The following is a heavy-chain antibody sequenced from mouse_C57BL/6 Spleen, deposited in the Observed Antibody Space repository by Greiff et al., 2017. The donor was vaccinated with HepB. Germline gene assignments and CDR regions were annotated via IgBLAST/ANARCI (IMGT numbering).Heavy chain of an antibody. CDR1: GYAFSSYW. CDR2: IYPGDGDT. J-gene: IGHJ4*01. V-gene: IGHV1-80*01. CDR3: ARHGNYDYAMDY. D-gene: IGHD2-1*01. Sequence: VQLQQSGAELVKPGASVKISCKASGYAFSSYWMNWVKQRPGKGLEWIGQIYPGDGDTNYNGKFKGKATLTADKSSSTAYMQLSSLTSEDSAVYFCARHGNYDYAMDYWGQGTSVTVSS.